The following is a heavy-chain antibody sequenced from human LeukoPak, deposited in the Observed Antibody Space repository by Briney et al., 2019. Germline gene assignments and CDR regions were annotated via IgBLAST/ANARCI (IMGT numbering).Heavy chain of an antibody. CDR2: INHSGST. V-gene: IGHV4-34*01. CDR3: ASRKRRSGPFDY. CDR1: GGSFSGYY. Sequence: PSETLSLTCAVYGGSFSGYYWSWIRQPPGKGLEWIGEINHSGSTNYNPSLKSRVTISVDTSKNRFSLKLSFVTAADTAVYYCASRKRRSGPFDYWGQGTLVTVSS. J-gene: IGHJ4*02. D-gene: IGHD3-3*01.